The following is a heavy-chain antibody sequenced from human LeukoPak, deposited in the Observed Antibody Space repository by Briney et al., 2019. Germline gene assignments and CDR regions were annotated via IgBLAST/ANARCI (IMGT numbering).Heavy chain of an antibody. Sequence: PGGSLRLSCAASGFTFDDYAMHWVRQAPGKGLEWVSGIIWNSGSIGYADSVKGRFTISRDNAKNSLYLQMNSLRAEDTALYYCAKDIPPFITMIGGGYFDLWGRGTLVTVSS. CDR1: GFTFDDYA. J-gene: IGHJ2*01. CDR2: IIWNSGSI. CDR3: AKDIPPFITMIGGGYFDL. D-gene: IGHD3-22*01. V-gene: IGHV3-9*01.